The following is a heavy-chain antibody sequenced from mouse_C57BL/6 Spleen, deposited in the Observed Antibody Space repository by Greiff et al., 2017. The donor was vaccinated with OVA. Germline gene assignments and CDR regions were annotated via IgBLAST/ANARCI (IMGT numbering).Heavy chain of an antibody. CDR3: ARWEFITTVVATDDYAMDY. Sequence: QVQLQQSGAELARPGASVKLSCKASGYTFTSYGISWVKQRTGQGLEWIGEIYPRSGNTYYNEKFKGKATLTADKSSSTAYMELRSLTSEDSAVYFCARWEFITTVVATDDYAMDYWGQGTSVTVSS. CDR2: IYPRSGNT. V-gene: IGHV1-81*01. J-gene: IGHJ4*01. CDR1: GYTFTSYG. D-gene: IGHD1-1*01.